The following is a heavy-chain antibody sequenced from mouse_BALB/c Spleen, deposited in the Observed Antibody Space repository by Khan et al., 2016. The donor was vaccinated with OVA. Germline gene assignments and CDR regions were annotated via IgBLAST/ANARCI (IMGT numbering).Heavy chain of an antibody. D-gene: IGHD2-14*01. CDR2: MFPGDGST. Sequence: QVQLKQSGAELVKPGASVKLSCKASGYTFTSYDINWVRQRPEQGLEWIGWMFPGDGSTKYNENFKGQATLTTDKSSSTAYMQLSRLTSEDSGAYCLARGGYGGFAYWGQGTLVTVSA. CDR1: GYTFTSYD. V-gene: IGHV1-85*01. CDR3: ARGGYGGFAY. J-gene: IGHJ3*01.